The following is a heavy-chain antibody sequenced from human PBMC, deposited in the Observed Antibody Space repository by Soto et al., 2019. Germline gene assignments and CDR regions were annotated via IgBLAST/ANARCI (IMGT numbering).Heavy chain of an antibody. D-gene: IGHD3-22*01. V-gene: IGHV5-10-1*01. CDR2: IDPRDSYT. CDR1: GYSFTSYW. CDR3: ARQTYYYDSSGYRSGGMDV. J-gene: IGHJ6*02. Sequence: PGESLKISCKGSGYSFTSYWISWVRQMPGKGLEWMGRIDPRDSYTNYSPSFQGHVTISADESLSTAYLQWSSLKASDTAMYYCARQTYYYDSSGYRSGGMDVSGQGTTVTVSS.